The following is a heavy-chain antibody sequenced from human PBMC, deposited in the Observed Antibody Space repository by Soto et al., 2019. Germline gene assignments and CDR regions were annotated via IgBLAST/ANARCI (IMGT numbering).Heavy chain of an antibody. CDR1: GGSISSYY. J-gene: IGHJ3*01. Sequence: SETLSLTCTVSGGSISSYYWSWIRQPPGKGLEWIGYIYYSGNTNYNPSLKSRVTISVDTSKNQFSLKLSSVTAADTAVYYCARTRGVSKWELLYWGQGTMVTVSS. CDR2: IYYSGNT. V-gene: IGHV4-59*01. CDR3: ARTRGVSKWELLY. D-gene: IGHD1-26*01.